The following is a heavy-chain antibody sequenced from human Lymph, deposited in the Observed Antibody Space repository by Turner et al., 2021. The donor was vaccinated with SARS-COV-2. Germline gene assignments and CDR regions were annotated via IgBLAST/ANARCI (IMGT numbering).Heavy chain of an antibody. CDR1: GGTFSSYA. J-gene: IGHJ4*02. CDR3: ARDVTGPLGY. V-gene: IGHV1-69*10. CDR2: IIPMLDIA. D-gene: IGHD1-20*01. Sequence: QVQLVQSGAEVKTPGSSVKVSCKASGGTFSSYAISWVRQAPGQGLEWMGGIIPMLDIANYAHKFQGRVTITADKSTSTAYMELSSLRSEDTAVYYCARDVTGPLGYWGQGTLVTVSS.